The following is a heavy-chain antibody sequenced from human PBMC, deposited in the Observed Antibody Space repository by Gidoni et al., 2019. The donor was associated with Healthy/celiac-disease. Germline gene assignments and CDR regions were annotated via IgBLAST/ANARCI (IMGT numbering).Heavy chain of an antibody. CDR3: ARDPVVGGSYSDY. V-gene: IGHV3-53*02. CDR1: GFTVSSNY. J-gene: IGHJ4*02. Sequence: EVQLVETGGGLLQPGGSLRLSCAASGFTVSSNYMSWVRQAPGKGLEWVAVIYSGGSTYYADSVKGRFTISRDNSKNTLYLQMNSLRAEDTAVYYCARDPVVGGSYSDYWGQGTLVTVSS. D-gene: IGHD1-26*01. CDR2: IYSGGST.